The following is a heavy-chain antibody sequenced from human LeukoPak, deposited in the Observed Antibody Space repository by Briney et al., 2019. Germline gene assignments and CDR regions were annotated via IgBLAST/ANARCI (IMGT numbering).Heavy chain of an antibody. CDR1: GGSISSSSHY. CDR2: VYYSGST. D-gene: IGHD5-12*01. J-gene: IGHJ6*02. V-gene: IGHV4-39*01. CDR3: ARLVYSGYDFYGLDV. Sequence: PSGTLSLTCIVSGGSISSSSHYWGWIRQPPGKGLEWIGSVYYSGSTFYNPSLKSRVTISVDTSKNQFSLKLSSVTAADTAVYYCARLVYSGYDFYGLDVWGQGTTVTVSS.